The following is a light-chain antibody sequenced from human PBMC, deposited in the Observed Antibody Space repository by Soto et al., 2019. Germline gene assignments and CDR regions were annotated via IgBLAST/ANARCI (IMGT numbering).Light chain of an antibody. Sequence: TQSPSTLSASVGDRATITCRASQSVSNNLAWYQQKPGQAPRLLIYGASSRATGIPDRFSGSGSGTDFTLTISRLEPEDFAVYYCQQYGSSPRTFGQGTKVDIK. CDR2: GAS. V-gene: IGKV3-20*01. CDR3: QQYGSSPRT. CDR1: QSVSNN. J-gene: IGKJ1*01.